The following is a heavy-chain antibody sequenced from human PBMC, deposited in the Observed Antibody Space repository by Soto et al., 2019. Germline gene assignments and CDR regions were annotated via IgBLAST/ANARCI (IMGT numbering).Heavy chain of an antibody. J-gene: IGHJ6*02. V-gene: IGHV1-69*01. CDR2: LNPVFGLV. CDR3: AGGRIVVVGSRAYYGMDV. D-gene: IGHD3-22*01. CDR1: GGTPSNSA. Sequence: QVHLLLQSGAEVKKPGSSVKVSCKASGGTPSNSAISWVRQAPGQGLEWLGGLNPVFGLVKYAQNFQGRVTLTADESTNTAYMELSSLRPEDTAVYYCAGGRIVVVGSRAYYGMDVWGQGTTVTVSS.